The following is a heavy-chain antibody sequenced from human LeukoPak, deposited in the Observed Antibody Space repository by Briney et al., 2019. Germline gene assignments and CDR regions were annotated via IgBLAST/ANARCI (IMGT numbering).Heavy chain of an antibody. CDR2: ISSSGSTI. CDR1: GFTFSRYE. Sequence: GGSLRLSCAASGFTFSRYEINWVRQAPGKGLEWVSYISSSGSTIFYADSVKGRFTISRDNAKNSLYLQMNSLRAEDTAVYCCARGRSGRGWSRPYWLDPWGQGTLVTVST. J-gene: IGHJ5*02. CDR3: ARGRSGRGWSRPYWLDP. V-gene: IGHV3-48*03. D-gene: IGHD6-19*01.